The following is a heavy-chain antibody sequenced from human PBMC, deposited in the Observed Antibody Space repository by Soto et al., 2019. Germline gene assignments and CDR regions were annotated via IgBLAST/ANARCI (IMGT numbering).Heavy chain of an antibody. D-gene: IGHD3-10*01. V-gene: IGHV3-21*01. CDR1: GFGFSFSNYY. CDR2: ISSSGHMT. Sequence: EVQLVESGGGLVRPGGSLSLSCAASGFGFSFSNYYMNWIRQAPGKGLEWVSSISSSGHMTFYAPSVNGRFTISRDNGRNSLYLQMYSLRSEDTGVYFCAGTYGSDGSWGPGTLVTVSS. CDR3: AGTYGSDGS. J-gene: IGHJ5*02.